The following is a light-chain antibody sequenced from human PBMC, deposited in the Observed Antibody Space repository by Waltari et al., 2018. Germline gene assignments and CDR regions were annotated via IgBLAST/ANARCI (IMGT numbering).Light chain of an antibody. CDR3: QTWDTAILL. CDR1: SGHTNNA. J-gene: IGLJ3*02. Sequence: QLVLTQSPSASASLGASVKVTCTLSSGHTNNAIAWHQQQPERGPRCLVRINSDGSHKKGDGVPDRFSGSRSGTEFYLPISSLQSEDEGDYYCQTWDTAILLFGGGTKLSVL. CDR2: INSDGSH. V-gene: IGLV4-69*01.